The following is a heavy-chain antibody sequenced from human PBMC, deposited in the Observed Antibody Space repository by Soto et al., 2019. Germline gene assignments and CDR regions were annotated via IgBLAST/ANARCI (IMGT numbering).Heavy chain of an antibody. CDR1: GYTFTSYV. Sequence: ASVKVSCKASGYTFTSYVINWVRQATGQGLEWMGWMNPNSGNTGYAQKFQGRVTMTRNTSISTAYMELSSLRSEDTAVYYCARGRLNSGWYGYWGQGTLVTVSS. D-gene: IGHD6-19*01. CDR3: ARGRLNSGWYGY. J-gene: IGHJ4*02. CDR2: MNPNSGNT. V-gene: IGHV1-8*01.